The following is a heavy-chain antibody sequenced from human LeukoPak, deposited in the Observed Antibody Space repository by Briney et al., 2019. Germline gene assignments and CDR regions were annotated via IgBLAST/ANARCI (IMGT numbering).Heavy chain of an antibody. Sequence: GGSLRLSCAASGFTFSSYGMHWVRQAPGKGLEWVAVISYDGSNKYYADSVKGRFTISRDNSKNTLYLQMNSLRAEDTAVHYCAKNAPLSMVRGVIIGYWGQGNLVTVSS. V-gene: IGHV3-30*18. CDR1: GFTFSSYG. CDR3: AKNAPLSMVRGVIIGY. CDR2: ISYDGSNK. J-gene: IGHJ4*02. D-gene: IGHD3-10*01.